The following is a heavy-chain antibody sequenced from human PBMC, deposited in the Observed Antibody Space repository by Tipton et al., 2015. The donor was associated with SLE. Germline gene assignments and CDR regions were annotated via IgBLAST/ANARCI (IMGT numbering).Heavy chain of an antibody. CDR1: GGSISSYY. CDR2: IYYSGST. CDR3: ARGGLGVSYYYYMDV. D-gene: IGHD1-26*01. J-gene: IGHJ6*03. V-gene: IGHV4-59*01. Sequence: LRLSCTVSGGSISSYYWSWIRQPPGKGLEWIGYIYYSGSTNYNPSLKSRVTISVDTSKNQFSQKLSSVTAADTAVYYCARGGLGVSYYYYMDVWGKGTTVTVSS.